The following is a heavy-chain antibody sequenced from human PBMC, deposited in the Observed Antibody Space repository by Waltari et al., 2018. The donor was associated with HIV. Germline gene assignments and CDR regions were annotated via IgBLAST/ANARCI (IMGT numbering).Heavy chain of an antibody. Sequence: QVQLVQSGAEVKKPGASVKVSCKASGYTFTSYGISWVRQAPGQGLEWMGWISAYNGNTNDAQKLQGRVTMTTDTATSTAYMELRSLRSDDTAVYYCAREPPAAGYYYGMDVWGQGTTVTVSS. V-gene: IGHV1-18*01. CDR2: ISAYNGNT. J-gene: IGHJ6*02. CDR3: AREPPAAGYYYGMDV. CDR1: GYTFTSYG.